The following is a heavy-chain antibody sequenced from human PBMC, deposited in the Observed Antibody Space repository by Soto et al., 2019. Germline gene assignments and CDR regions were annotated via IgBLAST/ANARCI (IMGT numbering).Heavy chain of an antibody. CDR1: GFTFSSYW. CDR2: INSDGSST. Sequence: GGSLRLSCAASGFTFSSYWMHWVRQAPGKGLVWVSRINSDGSSTSYADSVKGRFTISRDNAKNTLYLQMNSLRAEDTAVYYCASPYYYDSSGYYMWGQGTLVTVSS. J-gene: IGHJ4*02. V-gene: IGHV3-74*01. D-gene: IGHD3-22*01. CDR3: ASPYYYDSSGYYM.